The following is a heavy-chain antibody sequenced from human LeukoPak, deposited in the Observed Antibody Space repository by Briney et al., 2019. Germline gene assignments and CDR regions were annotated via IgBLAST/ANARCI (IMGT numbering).Heavy chain of an antibody. CDR1: GGSISSSNW. Sequence: PSETLSLTCAVSGGSISSSNWWSWVRQPPGKGLEWIGEIYHSGSTNYNPSLKSRVTISVDKSKNQFSLKLSSVTAADTAVYYCARVGYYYGSGADYWGQGTLVTVSS. V-gene: IGHV4-4*02. CDR2: IYHSGST. D-gene: IGHD3-10*01. CDR3: ARVGYYYGSGADY. J-gene: IGHJ4*02.